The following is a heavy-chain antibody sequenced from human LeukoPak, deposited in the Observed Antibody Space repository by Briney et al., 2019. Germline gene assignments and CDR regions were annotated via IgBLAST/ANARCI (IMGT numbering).Heavy chain of an antibody. CDR3: ARKQLGGYSYYFDY. D-gene: IGHD3-10*01. CDR1: GFTFSSYS. J-gene: IGHJ4*02. Sequence: GGSLRLSCAASGFTFSSYSMNWVRQAPGKGLEWVSYISSSSSTIYYADSVKGRFTISRDNAKNSLYLQMNSLRAEDTAVYYCARKQLGGYSYYFDYWGQGTLVTVSS. CDR2: ISSSSSTI. V-gene: IGHV3-48*01.